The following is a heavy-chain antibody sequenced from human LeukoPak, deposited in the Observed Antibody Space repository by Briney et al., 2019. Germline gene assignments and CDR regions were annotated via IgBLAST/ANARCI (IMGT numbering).Heavy chain of an antibody. CDR3: AKLRYSGSLKGAFDI. CDR1: GFTFSSYA. CDR2: ISDSGGNP. D-gene: IGHD1-26*01. V-gene: IGHV3-23*01. Sequence: GGSLRLSCATSGFTFSSYAMNWVRQAPGKGLEWVSGISDSGGNPYYAGSVKGRFTISRDNSKNTLYLQMNSLRAEDMAVYYCAKLRYSGSLKGAFDIWGQGTMVTVSS. J-gene: IGHJ3*02.